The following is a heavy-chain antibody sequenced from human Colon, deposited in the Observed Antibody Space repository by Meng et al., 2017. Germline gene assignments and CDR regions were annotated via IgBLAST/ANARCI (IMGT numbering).Heavy chain of an antibody. Sequence: SETLSLTCNVSGFSISSGYCWGWIRQPPGKGLEWIGSICHSGSTSNNPSVKSRVTMSLDRSTNQFSLRLSSLTAADTAVYYCGRSGNYRVDYWGQGSLVTVSS. J-gene: IGHJ4*02. CDR1: GFSISSGYC. CDR3: GRSGNYRVDY. CDR2: ICHSGST. V-gene: IGHV4-38-2*02. D-gene: IGHD5-24*01.